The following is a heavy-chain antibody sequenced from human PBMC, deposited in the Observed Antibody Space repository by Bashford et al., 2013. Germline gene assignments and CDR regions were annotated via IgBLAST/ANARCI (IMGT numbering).Heavy chain of an antibody. V-gene: IGHV1-69*04. D-gene: IGHD5-12*01. J-gene: IGHJ4*02. CDR3: ARELVATIKVFDY. CDR2: IIPILGIA. CDR1: GGTFSSYA. Sequence: SVKVSCKASGGTFSSYAISWVRQAPGQGLEWMGRIIPILGIANYAQKFQGRVTITADKSTSTAYMELSSLRSEDTAVYYCARELVATIKVFDYWGRGNPGHRLL.